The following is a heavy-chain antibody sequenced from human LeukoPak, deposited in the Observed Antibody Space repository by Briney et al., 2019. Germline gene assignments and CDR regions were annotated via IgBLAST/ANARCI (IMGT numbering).Heavy chain of an antibody. D-gene: IGHD4-17*01. V-gene: IGHV1-46*01. CDR2: INPSGGST. Sequence: ASVKVSCKASGYTFTSYYMHWVRQAPGQGLEWMGIINPSGGSTSYAQKFQGRVTMTRDMSTSTVYMELSSLRSEDTAVYYCARDRRYGDSDYYYYMDVWGKGTTVTVSS. J-gene: IGHJ6*03. CDR3: ARDRRYGDSDYYYYMDV. CDR1: GYTFTSYY.